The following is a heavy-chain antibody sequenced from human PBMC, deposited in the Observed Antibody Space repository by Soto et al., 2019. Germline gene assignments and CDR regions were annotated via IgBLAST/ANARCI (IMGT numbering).Heavy chain of an antibody. V-gene: IGHV3-48*02. CDR2: ISSSSSTI. CDR3: ARDATVGYCSSTSCYENEPKPHWFEP. J-gene: IGHJ5*02. CDR1: GFTFSSYS. D-gene: IGHD2-2*01. Sequence: GSLRLSCAASGFTFSSYSMNWVRQAPGKGLEWVSYISSSSSTIYYADSVKGRFTISRDNAKNSLYLQMNSLRDEDTAVYYCARDATVGYCSSTSCYENEPKPHWFEPWGQGTLVTVSS.